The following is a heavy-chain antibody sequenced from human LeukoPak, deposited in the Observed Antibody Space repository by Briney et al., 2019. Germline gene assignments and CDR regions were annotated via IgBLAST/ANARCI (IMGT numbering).Heavy chain of an antibody. CDR1: GFTFTNYW. CDR2: ISSSSISI. D-gene: IGHD6-13*01. Sequence: GRSRRLSCAAYGFTFTNYWLTWVRQAPGKGLEWVSYISSSSISIYYADSVKGRFTISRDNAKNSLYLQINSLRAEDTAVYYCARDSSSSWYWIDPWGQGTLVTVSS. J-gene: IGHJ5*02. CDR3: ARDSSSSWYWIDP. V-gene: IGHV3-48*04.